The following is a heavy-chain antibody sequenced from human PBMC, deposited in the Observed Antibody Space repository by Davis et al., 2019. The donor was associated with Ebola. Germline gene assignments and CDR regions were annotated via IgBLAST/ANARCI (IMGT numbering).Heavy chain of an antibody. CDR2: IYHSGST. J-gene: IGHJ6*02. Sequence: ESLKISCAASGFTVSSNYMSWVRQAPGTGLEWIGEIYHSGSTNYNPSLKSRVTISVDTSKNQFSLKLSSVTAADTAVYYCAGEKGQQLVSGDYYYYGMDVWGQGTTVTVSS. V-gene: IGHV4-34*01. CDR1: GFTVSSNY. D-gene: IGHD6-13*01. CDR3: AGEKGQQLVSGDYYYYGMDV.